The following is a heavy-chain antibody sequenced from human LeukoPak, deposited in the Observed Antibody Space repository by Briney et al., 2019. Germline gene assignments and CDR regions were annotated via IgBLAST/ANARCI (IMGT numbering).Heavy chain of an antibody. V-gene: IGHV4-59*01. CDR1: AGSISTSY. J-gene: IGHJ6*02. CDR2: NNYSGST. D-gene: IGHD3-22*01. Sequence: SETLSLTCTVSAGSISTSYWTWIGQPPGKGLEWIGFNNYSGSTNYNPSLKSRVTISVDTSTNQFSLKLNSVTAADTAVYYCARAPRGESDAASGFCGVDVWGQGTTVIVSS. CDR3: ARAPRGESDAASGFCGVDV.